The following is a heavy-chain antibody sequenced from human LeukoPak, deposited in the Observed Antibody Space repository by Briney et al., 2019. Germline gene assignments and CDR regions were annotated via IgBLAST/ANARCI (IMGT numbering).Heavy chain of an antibody. D-gene: IGHD3-22*01. CDR2: IIPIIGTA. Sequence: SVKVSCKASGYTFTGYYMHWVRQAPGQGLEWMGGIIPIIGTANYAQKFQGRVTITADESTSTAYMELSSLRSEDTAVYYCARENYYDSSGSSLWGQGTLVTVSS. CDR1: GYTFTGYY. J-gene: IGHJ4*02. CDR3: ARENYYDSSGSSL. V-gene: IGHV1-69*13.